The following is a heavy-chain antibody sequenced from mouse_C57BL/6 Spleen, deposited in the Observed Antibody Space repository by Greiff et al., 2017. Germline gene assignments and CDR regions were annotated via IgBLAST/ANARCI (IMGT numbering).Heavy chain of an antibody. CDR2: IDPSDSYT. Sequence: QVQLQQSGAELVKPGASVELSCKASGYTFTSYWMPWVKQRPGQGLEWIGEIDPSDSYTNYNQKLKGKATLTVDTSSSTAYMHLSSLTSEDSAVFYCSRKILLGFYYCDYWGQGTTLPVTS. CDR1: GYTFTSYW. D-gene: IGHD3-1*01. J-gene: IGHJ2*01. V-gene: IGHV1-50*01. CDR3: SRKILLGFYYCDY.